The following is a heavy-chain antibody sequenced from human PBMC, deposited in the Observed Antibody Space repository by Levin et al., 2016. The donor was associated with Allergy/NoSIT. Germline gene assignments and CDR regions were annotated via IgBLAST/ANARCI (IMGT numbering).Heavy chain of an antibody. J-gene: IGHJ3*02. Sequence: WIRQPPGKGLEWIGYIYYSGSTNYNPSLKSRVTISVDTSKNQFSLKLSSVTAADTAVYYCARGRRNLPSNYYDSSADDAFDIWGQGTMVTVSS. D-gene: IGHD3-22*01. CDR3: ARGRRNLPSNYYDSSADDAFDI. V-gene: IGHV4-59*01. CDR2: IYYSGST.